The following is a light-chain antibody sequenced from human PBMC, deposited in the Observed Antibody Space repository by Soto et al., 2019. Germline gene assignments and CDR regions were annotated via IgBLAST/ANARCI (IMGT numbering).Light chain of an antibody. J-gene: IGKJ1*01. V-gene: IGKV3-20*01. CDR1: QSVSTSY. CDR2: GAS. CDR3: QQYGSSPRT. Sequence: EIVLTQSPGTLSLSPGESATLSCRASQSVSTSYLAWYQQKPGQAPRLLIYGASSRATGIPDRFSGSGSGTEFTLTISRLEPEDFAVYYCQQYGSSPRTFGQGTKVEIK.